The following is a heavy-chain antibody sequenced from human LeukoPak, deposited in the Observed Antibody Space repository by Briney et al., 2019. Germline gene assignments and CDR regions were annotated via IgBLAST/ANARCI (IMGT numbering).Heavy chain of an antibody. CDR3: AREKAAAGTNWGDYFDY. CDR1: GGSISSYY. CDR2: IFHRGST. J-gene: IGHJ4*02. V-gene: IGHV4-59*01. D-gene: IGHD6-13*01. Sequence: SETLSLTCTGSGGSISSYYWSWIRQPPGKGLELICYIFHRGSTNYNPSLKSRVTISIDTSKNQFALKLTSVTAADTAMYYCAREKAAAGTNWGDYFDYWGQGTLVTVSS.